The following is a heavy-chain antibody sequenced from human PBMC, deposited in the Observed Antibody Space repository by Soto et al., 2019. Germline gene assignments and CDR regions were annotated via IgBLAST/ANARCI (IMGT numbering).Heavy chain of an antibody. CDR2: ISSSGSTI. D-gene: IGHD1-26*01. V-gene: IGHV3-11*01. CDR3: AITFGSYYGYYGMDV. CDR1: GFTFSDYY. Sequence: GGSLRLSCAASGFTFSDYYMSWIRQAPGKGMEWVSYISSSGSTIYYADSVKGRFTISRDNAKNSLYLQMNSLRAEDTAVYYCAITFGSYYGYYGMDVWGQGTTVTVSS. J-gene: IGHJ6*02.